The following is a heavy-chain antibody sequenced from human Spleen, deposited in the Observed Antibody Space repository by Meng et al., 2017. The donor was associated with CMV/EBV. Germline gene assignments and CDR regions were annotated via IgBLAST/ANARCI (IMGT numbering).Heavy chain of an antibody. J-gene: IGHJ5*02. CDR2: IYYSRGT. CDR3: ARDRRGWFDP. V-gene: IGHV4-30-4*08. CDR1: GGSISSGDYY. Sequence: TCTVSGGSISSGDYYWSWIRQPPGKGLEWIGFIYYSRGTYYNPSLKSRVTISVDTSKNQFSLKLTSVTAADTAVYHCARDRRGWFDPWGQGTLVTVSS.